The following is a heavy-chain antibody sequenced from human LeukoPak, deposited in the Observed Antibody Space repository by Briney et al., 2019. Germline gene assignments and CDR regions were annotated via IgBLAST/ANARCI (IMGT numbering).Heavy chain of an antibody. CDR3: AKDVYYDILTGAVDY. Sequence: GGSLRLSCAASGFIFSAYWMHWVRQAPGKGLVWVARINSDGSTTTYADSVKGRFTISRDNAKNTLYLQMNSLRAEDTAVYYCAKDVYYDILTGAVDYWGQGTLVTVSS. D-gene: IGHD3-9*01. V-gene: IGHV3-74*01. CDR1: GFIFSAYW. J-gene: IGHJ4*02. CDR2: INSDGSTT.